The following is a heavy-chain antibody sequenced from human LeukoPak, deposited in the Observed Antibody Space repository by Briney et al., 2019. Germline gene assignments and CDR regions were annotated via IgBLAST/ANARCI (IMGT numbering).Heavy chain of an antibody. CDR2: MSGSGGST. CDR1: GFTFNDYW. CDR3: AKDHLGSARDPGLLRYFSN. J-gene: IGHJ4*02. V-gene: IGHV3-23*01. Sequence: PGGSLRLSCAASGFTFNDYWMHWVRQAPGKGLEWVSAMSGSGGSTYYADSVKGRFTISRDNSKNTLYLQMNSLRAEDTAVYYCAKDHLGSARDPGLLRYFSNWGQGTLVTASS. D-gene: IGHD3-9*01.